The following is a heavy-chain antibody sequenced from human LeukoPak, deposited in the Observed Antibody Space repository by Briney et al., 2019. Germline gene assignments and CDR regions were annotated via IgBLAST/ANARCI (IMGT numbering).Heavy chain of an antibody. CDR2: ISSSSSTI. Sequence: GGSLRLSCAASGFTFSSYSMNWVRQAPGKGLEWVSYISSSSSTIYYADSVKGRFTISRDNAKNLLYLQMNSLRAEDTAFYYCARVQRGIAVALDYWGQGTLATVSS. V-gene: IGHV3-48*01. CDR1: GFTFSSYS. J-gene: IGHJ4*02. CDR3: ARVQRGIAVALDY. D-gene: IGHD6-19*01.